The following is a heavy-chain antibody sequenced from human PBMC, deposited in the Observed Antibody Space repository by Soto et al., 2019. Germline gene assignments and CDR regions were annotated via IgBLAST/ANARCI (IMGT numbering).Heavy chain of an antibody. J-gene: IGHJ4*02. Sequence: QVQLVQSGAEVKRPGASVRISCKASGYTFTTYYIHWVRQAPGQGLEWMGIIDPSCGAPTYAQNFQGRITMTRDTSANLIYLTLSSLRTDDTAVYYCARVPYDTTAYDAFWGQGTLVTVSS. V-gene: IGHV1-46*01. CDR3: ARVPYDTTAYDAF. CDR1: GYTFTTYY. D-gene: IGHD3-22*01. CDR2: IDPSCGAP.